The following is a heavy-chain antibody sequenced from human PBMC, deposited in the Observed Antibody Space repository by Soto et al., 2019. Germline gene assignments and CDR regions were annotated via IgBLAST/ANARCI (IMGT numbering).Heavy chain of an antibody. V-gene: IGHV3-30-3*01. Sequence: PVGCMGLSCAACGFSVSSYALPWVRQEPGKGLEWVAVISYDGSNKAYADSVKGRFTISRENSKNTLYLQMNSLRPEDTAGYNCASDRTMVRQVISYYGMDVCGQGTTGTFAS. CDR3: ASDRTMVRQVISYYGMDV. CDR2: ISYDGSNK. J-gene: IGHJ6*02. D-gene: IGHD3-10*01. CDR1: GFSVSSYA.